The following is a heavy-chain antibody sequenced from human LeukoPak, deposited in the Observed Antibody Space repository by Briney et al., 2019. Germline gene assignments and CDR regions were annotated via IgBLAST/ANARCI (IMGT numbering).Heavy chain of an antibody. D-gene: IGHD3-22*01. CDR1: GFTFSDYY. Sequence: GGSLRLSCAASGFTFSDYYMSWIRQAPGKGLEWVSYISSSGSTIYYADSVKGRSTISRDNAKNSLYLQVNSLRAEDTAVYYCAGRSTYYYDSSGYPWGQGTLVTVSS. CDR3: AGRSTYYYDSSGYP. CDR2: ISSSGSTI. J-gene: IGHJ5*02. V-gene: IGHV3-11*01.